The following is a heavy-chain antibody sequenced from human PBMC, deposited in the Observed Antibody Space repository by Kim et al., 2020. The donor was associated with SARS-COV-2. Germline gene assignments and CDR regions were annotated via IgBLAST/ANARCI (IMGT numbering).Heavy chain of an antibody. CDR3: ARFPAAGTSYWYFDL. Sequence: GESLKISCKGSGYSFTSYWISWVRQMPGKGLEWMGRIDPSDSYTNYSPSFQGHVTISADKSISTAYLQWSSLKASDTAMYYCARFPAAGTSYWYFDLWGRGTLVTVSS. D-gene: IGHD6-13*01. CDR1: GYSFTSYW. J-gene: IGHJ2*01. CDR2: IDPSDSYT. V-gene: IGHV5-10-1*01.